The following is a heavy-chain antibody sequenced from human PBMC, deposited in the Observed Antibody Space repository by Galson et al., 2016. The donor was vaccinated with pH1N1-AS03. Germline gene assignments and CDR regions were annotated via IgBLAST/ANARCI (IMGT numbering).Heavy chain of an antibody. CDR3: AREGGSYLSH. J-gene: IGHJ4*02. CDR2: IYNTGST. CDR1: GGSISSFY. D-gene: IGHD3-10*01. V-gene: IGHV4-59*01. Sequence: ETLSLTCTVSGGSISSFYWTWIRQPPGKGLEWIGYIYNTGSTNYNPSLRSRVTISLDTSKNQFSLNLRSVTAAEPAVYYCAREGGSYLSHWGQGTLVTVSS.